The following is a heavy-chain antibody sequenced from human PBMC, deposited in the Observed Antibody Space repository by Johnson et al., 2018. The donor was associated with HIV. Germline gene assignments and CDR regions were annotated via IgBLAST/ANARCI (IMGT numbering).Heavy chain of an antibody. CDR1: GFTFGDYA. Sequence: VQLVESGGGLVQPGRSLRLSCTASGFTFGDYAMSWVRQPPGKGLEWVSSITSSGSTKYYADSVKGRFTIYRDNSKNTLYLQMNSLRAEDTAVYYCAKVRGVGATAAFDIWGQGTMVTVSS. J-gene: IGHJ3*02. CDR2: ITSSGSTK. V-gene: IGHV3-23*04. CDR3: AKVRGVGATAAFDI. D-gene: IGHD1-26*01.